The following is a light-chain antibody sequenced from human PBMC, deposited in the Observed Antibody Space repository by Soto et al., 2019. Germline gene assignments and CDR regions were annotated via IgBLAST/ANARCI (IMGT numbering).Light chain of an antibody. CDR2: GAT. V-gene: IGKV3-15*01. CDR1: QSVGDN. CDR3: QQYSRWPRA. J-gene: IGKJ1*01. Sequence: EVVMTQSPATLSVSPGERATLSCRASQSVGDNLAWYQQKPGQPPRLLIYGATARATAIPGRFSGSGYATEFTLTISSLQSEDFAVYYCQQYSRWPRAFGPGTRVEI.